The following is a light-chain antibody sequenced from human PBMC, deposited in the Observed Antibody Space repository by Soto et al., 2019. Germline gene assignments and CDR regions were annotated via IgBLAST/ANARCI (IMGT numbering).Light chain of an antibody. Sequence: QSALTQPASVSGSPGQSITISCTGTSSDVGGYNDVSWYQQHPGKAPKLMIYEVSNRPSGVSNRFYGSKSGNTASLTISGLQAEDEAEYYGSSYTSSSTLYVFGTGTKLTVL. CDR2: EVS. J-gene: IGLJ1*01. V-gene: IGLV2-14*01. CDR1: SSDVGGYND. CDR3: SSYTSSSTLYV.